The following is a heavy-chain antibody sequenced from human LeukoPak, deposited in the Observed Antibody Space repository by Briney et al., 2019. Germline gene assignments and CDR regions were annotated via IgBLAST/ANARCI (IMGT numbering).Heavy chain of an antibody. Sequence: PGGSLRLSCAASGFTFSSYEMNWVRQAPGKGLEWVSYISSSGSTIYYADSVKGRFTITRDNAKNSLYLQMNSLRAEDTAVYYCAVGAKGNDYWGQGPLVTVSS. V-gene: IGHV3-48*03. CDR1: GFTFSSYE. J-gene: IGHJ4*02. D-gene: IGHD1-26*01. CDR2: ISSSGSTI. CDR3: AVGAKGNDY.